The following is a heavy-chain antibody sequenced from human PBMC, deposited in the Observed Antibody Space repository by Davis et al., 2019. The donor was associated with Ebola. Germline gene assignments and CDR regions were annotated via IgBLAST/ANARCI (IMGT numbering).Heavy chain of an antibody. CDR2: INHSGST. V-gene: IGHV4-34*01. J-gene: IGHJ4*02. CDR1: GGSFSGYY. D-gene: IGHD6-19*01. CDR3: ARGISGWYGVLPDY. Sequence: MPSETLSLTCAVYGGSFSGYYWSWIRQPPGKGLEWIGEINHSGSTNYNPSLKSRVTISVDTSKNQFSLGLSSVTAADTAVYFCARGISGWYGVLPDYWGQGTLVTVSS.